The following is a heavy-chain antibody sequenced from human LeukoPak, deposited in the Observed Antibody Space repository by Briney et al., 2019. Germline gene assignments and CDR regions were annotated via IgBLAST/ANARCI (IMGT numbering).Heavy chain of an antibody. J-gene: IGHJ3*02. D-gene: IGHD5-24*01. CDR3: ARDSKDGYRASGAFDI. V-gene: IGHV3-30*03. CDR2: ISYDGSNK. Sequence: GGSLRLSCAASGFTFSNYGMHWVRQAPGKGLEWLAVISYDGSNKYYADSVKGRFTISRDNSKNTLYLQMNSLRAEDTAVYYCARDSKDGYRASGAFDIWGQGTMVTVSS. CDR1: GFTFSNYG.